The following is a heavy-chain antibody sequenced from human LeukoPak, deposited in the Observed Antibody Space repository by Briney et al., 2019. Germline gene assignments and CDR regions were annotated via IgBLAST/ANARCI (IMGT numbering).Heavy chain of an antibody. V-gene: IGHV4-59*01. D-gene: IGHD4-11*01. Sequence: SETLSLTCAVYGGSFSGYYWSWIRQPPGKGLEWIGYIYYSGSTNYNPSLKSRVTISVDTSKNQFSLKLSSVTAADTAVYYCARDRVRGNSNPFFDYWGPGTLVTVSS. J-gene: IGHJ4*02. CDR3: ARDRVRGNSNPFFDY. CDR1: GGSFSGYY. CDR2: IYYSGST.